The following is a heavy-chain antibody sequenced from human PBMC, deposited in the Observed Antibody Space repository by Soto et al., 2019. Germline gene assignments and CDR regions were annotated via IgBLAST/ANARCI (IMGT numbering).Heavy chain of an antibody. CDR3: AVDYYYDSSGYYAQQCNWFDP. CDR2: IIPIFGTA. D-gene: IGHD3-22*01. Sequence: QVQLVQSGAEVKKPGSSVKVSCTASGGTFSSYAISWVRQAPGQGLEWMGGIIPIFGTANYAQKFQGRVTITADESTSTAYMELSSLRSEDTAVYYCAVDYYYDSSGYYAQQCNWFDPWGQGTLVTVSS. J-gene: IGHJ5*02. CDR1: GGTFSSYA. V-gene: IGHV1-69*01.